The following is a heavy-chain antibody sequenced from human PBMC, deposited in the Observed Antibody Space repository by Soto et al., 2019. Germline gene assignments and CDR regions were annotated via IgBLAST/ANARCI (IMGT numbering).Heavy chain of an antibody. CDR3: ARVRVGRGWPYYFDY. V-gene: IGHV1-69*01. D-gene: IGHD6-19*01. J-gene: IGHJ4*02. CDR2: IIPIFGTA. Sequence: QVQLVQSGAEVKKPGSSVKVSCKASGGTFSSYAISWVRQAPGQGLEWMGEIIPIFGTANYAQKFQGRVTITADESTSTAYMELSSLRSEDTAVYYCARVRVGRGWPYYFDYWGQGTLVTVSS. CDR1: GGTFSSYA.